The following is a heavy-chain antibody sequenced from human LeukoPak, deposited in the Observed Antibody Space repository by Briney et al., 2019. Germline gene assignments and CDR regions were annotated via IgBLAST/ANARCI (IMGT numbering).Heavy chain of an antibody. CDR3: AIVHRTGWVVDAFDI. Sequence: GRSLRLSCAASGFIFSSYAMHWVRQAPGTGLEWVAAISYDGSNNYYADSVKGRFTISRDNSKSTLYLQMNSLRAEDTAVYDCAIVHRTGWVVDAFDIWGQGTMVTVSS. CDR2: ISYDGSNN. V-gene: IGHV3-30-3*01. J-gene: IGHJ3*02. D-gene: IGHD3/OR15-3a*01. CDR1: GFIFSSYA.